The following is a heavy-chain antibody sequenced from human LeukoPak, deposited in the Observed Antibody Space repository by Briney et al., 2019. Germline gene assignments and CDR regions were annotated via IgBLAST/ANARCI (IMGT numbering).Heavy chain of an antibody. CDR1: GASISSGIYY. J-gene: IGHJ5*02. CDR2: IYTRGST. Sequence: PSETLPLTCSFSGASISSGIYYWNWIRQPAGKGLEWIGRIYTRGSTNYNPSLKSRVTISVDTSKNQFSLKLSSVTAADTAVYYCASGRGFLPFDPWGQGTLVTVSS. CDR3: ASGRGFLPFDP. D-gene: IGHD2/OR15-2a*01. V-gene: IGHV4-61*02.